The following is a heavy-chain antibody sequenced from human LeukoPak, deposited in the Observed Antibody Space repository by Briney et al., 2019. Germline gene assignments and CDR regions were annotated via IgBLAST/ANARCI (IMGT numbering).Heavy chain of an antibody. J-gene: IGHJ4*02. CDR3: ARDYGGSSPFDY. V-gene: IGHV3-48*03. CDR1: KVTFSSYE. CDR2: ISSSGSTI. Sequence: PGGSLRLSCAASKVTFSSYEMHWVRQAPGKGLEWVSYISSSGSTIYYADPVKGRFTISRDNAKNSLYLQMNSLRAEDTAVYYCARDYGGSSPFDYWGQGTLVTVSS. D-gene: IGHD4-23*01.